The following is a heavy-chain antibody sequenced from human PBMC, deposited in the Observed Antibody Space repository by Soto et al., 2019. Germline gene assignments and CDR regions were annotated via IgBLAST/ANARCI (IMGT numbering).Heavy chain of an antibody. J-gene: IGHJ4*02. Sequence: QVQLVESGGGQVQPGGSLRLSCAASGFTFSDYYMSWIRQAPGKGLEWVSYISSRSTYTNYADSVKGRFTVSRDNAENSLYLQMTSLRVEDTAIYYCARDRDVDTPNGFVVYWGQGTLVTVSS. D-gene: IGHD5-18*01. CDR2: ISSRSTYT. V-gene: IGHV3-11*06. CDR1: GFTFSDYY. CDR3: ARDRDVDTPNGFVVY.